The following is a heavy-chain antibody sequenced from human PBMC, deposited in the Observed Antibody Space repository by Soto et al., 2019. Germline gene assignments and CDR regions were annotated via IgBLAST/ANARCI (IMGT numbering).Heavy chain of an antibody. CDR1: GFSFSNYG. V-gene: IGHV3-30*18. CDR2: VSSDGNNK. Sequence: GGSLRLSCVASGFSFSNYGMHWVRQAPGKGLEGVAFVSSDGNNKYYAESVKGRFTISRDNSKTTLFLQVDRLTVDDTAVYYCAKDRVIQLLPIWPDPWGQGTLVTVSS. J-gene: IGHJ5*02. CDR3: AKDRVIQLLPIWPDP. D-gene: IGHD2-2*01.